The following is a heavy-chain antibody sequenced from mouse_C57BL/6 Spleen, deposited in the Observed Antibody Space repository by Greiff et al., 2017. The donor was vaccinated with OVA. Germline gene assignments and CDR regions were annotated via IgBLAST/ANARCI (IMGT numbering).Heavy chain of an antibody. V-gene: IGHV5-4*01. CDR3: AREASKRAMDY. Sequence: EVMLVESGGGLVKPGGSLKLSCAASGFTFSSSAMSWVRQTPEKRLGWVATISDGGSYTYYPDNVKGRFTISRDNAKNNLYLQMSHLKSEDTAMYYCAREASKRAMDYWGQGTSVTVSS. J-gene: IGHJ4*01. CDR2: ISDGGSYT. CDR1: GFTFSSSA. D-gene: IGHD2-5*01.